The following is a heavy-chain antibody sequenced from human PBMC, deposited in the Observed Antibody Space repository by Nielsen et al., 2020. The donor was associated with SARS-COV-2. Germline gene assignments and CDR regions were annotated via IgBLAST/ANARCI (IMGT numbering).Heavy chain of an antibody. J-gene: IGHJ4*02. CDR2: ISYDGSNK. Sequence: VRQAPGKGLEWVAVISYDGSNKYYADSVKGRFTISRDNSKNTLYLQMNSLRAEDTAVYYCAKGPDHTVTTKYYFDYWGQGTLVTVSS. D-gene: IGHD4-17*01. CDR3: AKGPDHTVTTKYYFDY. V-gene: IGHV3-30*18.